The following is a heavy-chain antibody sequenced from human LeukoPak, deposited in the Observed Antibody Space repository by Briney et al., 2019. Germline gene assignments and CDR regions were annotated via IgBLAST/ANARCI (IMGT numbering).Heavy chain of an antibody. CDR1: GFTFSSYS. Sequence: PRGSLRLSCAASGFTFSSYSMNWVRQAPGKGLEWVSSISSSSRHIYYADSVKGRFTIFRDDAKNSLFLQMDSLRVEDTAMYYCVRDFSTVTTAYLHHWGQGTLLTVSS. CDR2: ISSSSRHI. CDR3: VRDFSTVTTAYLHH. D-gene: IGHD4-17*01. V-gene: IGHV3-21*04. J-gene: IGHJ1*01.